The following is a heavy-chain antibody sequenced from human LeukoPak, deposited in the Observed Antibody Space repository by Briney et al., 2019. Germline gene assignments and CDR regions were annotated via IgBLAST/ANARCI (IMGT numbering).Heavy chain of an antibody. CDR3: ARGLHYYGSGSYFDI. J-gene: IGHJ3*02. D-gene: IGHD3-10*01. CDR1: GGSISSYY. CDR2: IYYSGST. V-gene: IGHV4-59*01. Sequence: SETLSLTCTVSGGSISSYYWSWIRQPPGKGLEWIGYIYYSGSTNYNPSLKSRVTISVDASKNQFSLKLSSVTAADTAVYYCARGLHYYGSGSYFDIWAKGQWSPSLQ.